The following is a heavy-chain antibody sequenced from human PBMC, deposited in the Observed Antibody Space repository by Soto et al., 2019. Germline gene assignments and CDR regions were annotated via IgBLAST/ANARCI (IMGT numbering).Heavy chain of an antibody. D-gene: IGHD3-16*01. V-gene: IGHV4-34*01. Sequence: PSETLSLTCAVYGGTFNGYYWTWIRQAPGKGLEWIGEVNHSGSTNYHPSLKSRVTISEDTSKKQFSLKLTSVTAAGTAVYFCARVYSYDYVWGNYRYSARNYGLDVWGQGTTVTVSS. CDR3: ARVYSYDYVWGNYRYSARNYGLDV. J-gene: IGHJ6*02. CDR1: GGTFNGYY. CDR2: VNHSGST.